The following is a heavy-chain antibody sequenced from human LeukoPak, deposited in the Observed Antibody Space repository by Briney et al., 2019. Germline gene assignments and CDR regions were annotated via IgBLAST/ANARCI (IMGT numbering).Heavy chain of an antibody. D-gene: IGHD3-16*02. J-gene: IGHJ4*02. CDR1: GYTFSAYY. CDR2: INPNSGGT. CDR3: ARGGYQFDY. V-gene: IGHV1-2*02. Sequence: EASVKVSCKASGYTFSAYYIQWVRQGPGQGLGWMGWINPNSGGTSYAQKFQGRVTMTRDTSISTAYMELSRLRYDDTAVYYCARGGYQFDYWGQGTLVTVSS.